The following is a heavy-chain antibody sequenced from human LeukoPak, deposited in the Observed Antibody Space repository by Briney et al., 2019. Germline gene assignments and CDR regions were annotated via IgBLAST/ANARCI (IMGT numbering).Heavy chain of an antibody. J-gene: IGHJ4*02. CDR2: ISYDGSNK. Sequence: GGSLRLSCAASGFTFSSYAMHWVRQAPGKGLEWVAVISYDGSNKYYADSVKGRFTISRDNSKNTLYLQMNSLRAEDTAVYYCARDQVGMGYYGSGIDYWGQGTLVTVFS. V-gene: IGHV3-30-3*01. D-gene: IGHD3-10*01. CDR3: ARDQVGMGYYGSGIDY. CDR1: GFTFSSYA.